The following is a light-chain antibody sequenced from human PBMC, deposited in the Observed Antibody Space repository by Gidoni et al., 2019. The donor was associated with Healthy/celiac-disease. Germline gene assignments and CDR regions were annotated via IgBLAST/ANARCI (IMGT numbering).Light chain of an antibody. CDR1: KLGDKY. CDR3: QAWDSSTVV. J-gene: IGLJ2*01. CDR2: QDS. V-gene: IGLV3-1*01. Sequence: SYELPQPPSVSVSPGQTASITCSGDKLGDKYACWYQQKPGQSPVLVIYQDSKRPSGSPERFSGDNSGNTATMTISGTQAMDEADYYGQAWDSSTVVFGGGTKLTVL.